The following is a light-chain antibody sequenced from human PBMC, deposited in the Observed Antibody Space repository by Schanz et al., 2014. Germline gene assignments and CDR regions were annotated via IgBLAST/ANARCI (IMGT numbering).Light chain of an antibody. Sequence: EIVLTQSPATLSLSPGERATLSCWASQSVGSNLAWYQQKPGQAPRLLIYDASTRATAIPARFSGSGSGTDFTLTISSLEPEDFAVYYCQQRTHWPWTFGQGTKVEIK. V-gene: IGKV3-11*01. CDR3: QQRTHWPWT. CDR1: QSVGSN. J-gene: IGKJ1*01. CDR2: DAS.